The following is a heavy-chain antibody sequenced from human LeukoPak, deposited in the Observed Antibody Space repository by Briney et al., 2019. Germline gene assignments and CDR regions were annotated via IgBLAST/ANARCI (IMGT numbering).Heavy chain of an antibody. CDR3: ARGRTLLDY. V-gene: IGHV3-53*01. CDR1: GFTFSGYA. Sequence: GGSLRLSCAASGFTFSGYAMSWVRQAPGKGLEWVSVIYSGGSTYYADSVKGRFTISRDNSKNTLYLQMNSLRAEDTAVYYCARGRTLLDYWGQGTLVTVSS. J-gene: IGHJ4*02. CDR2: IYSGGST. D-gene: IGHD2-2*01.